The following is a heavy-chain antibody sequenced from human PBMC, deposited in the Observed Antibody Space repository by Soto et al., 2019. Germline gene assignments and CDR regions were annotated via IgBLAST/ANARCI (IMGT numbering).Heavy chain of an antibody. V-gene: IGHV4-4*02. CDR2: INHSGST. CDR3: ARPATYYYDSSGYDYFDY. Sequence: TLSLTCAVSGGSISSSNWWSWVRQPPGKGLEWIGEINHSGSTNYNPSLKSRVTISVDTSKNQFSLKLSSVTAADTAVYYCARPATYYYDSSGYDYFDYWGQGTLVTVSS. CDR1: GGSISSSNW. D-gene: IGHD3-22*01. J-gene: IGHJ4*02.